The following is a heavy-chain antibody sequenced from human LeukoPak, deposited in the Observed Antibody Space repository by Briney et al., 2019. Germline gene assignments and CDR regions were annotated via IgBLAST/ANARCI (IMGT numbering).Heavy chain of an antibody. CDR2: ISGRGGST. J-gene: IGHJ5*02. CDR1: GFTFSTYA. V-gene: IGHV3-23*01. D-gene: IGHD2-15*01. CDR3: AKRGSGARSWFDP. Sequence: PEGSLRLSCAASGFTFSTYAMNWVRQAPGKGLEWVSAISGRGGSTYYADSVKGRFTISRDNSKNTLYLQMNSLRAEDTAVYYCAKRGSGARSWFDPWGHGTLVTVSS.